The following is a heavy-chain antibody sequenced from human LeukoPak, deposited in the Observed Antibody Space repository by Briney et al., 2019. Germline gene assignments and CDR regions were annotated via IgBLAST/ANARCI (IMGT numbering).Heavy chain of an antibody. CDR1: GYTFTIHG. V-gene: IGHV1-18*01. D-gene: IGHD3-10*01. Sequence: ASVKVSCKASGYTFTIHGISWVRQAPGQGLEWVGWITAYNGNTNYAQKLQGRVTMTTDTSTSAAYVELRSLRSDDTAVYYCARHSTRGKSNSHFDYWGQGPLVTVSS. CDR2: ITAYNGNT. J-gene: IGHJ4*02. CDR3: ARHSTRGKSNSHFDY.